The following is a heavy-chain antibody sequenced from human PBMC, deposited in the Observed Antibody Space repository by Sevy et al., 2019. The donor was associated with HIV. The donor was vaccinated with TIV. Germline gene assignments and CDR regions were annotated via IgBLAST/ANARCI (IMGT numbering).Heavy chain of an antibody. CDR2: IKQDGSEK. J-gene: IGHJ6*02. CDR1: GFIFSNYW. CDR3: ARAGGDTVVVSTAIGILIMDV. Sequence: GGSLRLSCTASGFIFSNYWMSWVRQAPGKGLEWVANIKQDGSEKYYVDSVKGRFTISRDNTKNSLYLQMNSLRAEDTVVHYCARAGGDTVVVSTAIGILIMDVWGQGTTVTVSS. V-gene: IGHV3-7*03. D-gene: IGHD2-2*02.